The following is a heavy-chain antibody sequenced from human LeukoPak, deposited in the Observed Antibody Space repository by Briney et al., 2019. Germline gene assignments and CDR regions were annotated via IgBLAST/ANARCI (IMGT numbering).Heavy chain of an antibody. J-gene: IGHJ5*02. V-gene: IGHV4-31*03. D-gene: IGHD6-13*01. CDR1: GGSISSGGYY. CDR2: IYYSGST. Sequence: SETLSLTCTVSGGSISSGGYYWSWIRQHPGKGLEWLGYIYYSGSTYYNPSLKSRVTISVDTSKNQFSLKLSSVTAADTAVYYCAREITSIAAAGTIWFDPWGQGTLVTVSS. CDR3: AREITSIAAAGTIWFDP.